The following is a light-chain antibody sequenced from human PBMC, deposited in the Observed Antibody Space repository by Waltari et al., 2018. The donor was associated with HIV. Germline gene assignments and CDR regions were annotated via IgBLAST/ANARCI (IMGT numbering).Light chain of an antibody. CDR1: QSVSTY. J-gene: IGKJ5*01. V-gene: IGKV1-39*01. Sequence: DILLTQSPSSLSASVGDSVTITCRTSQSVSTYLNWYQQKSGKAPILLLSATSTRPCGVSSRFTGTGSGTEFTLTINSLQPEDFATYFCRQSFSTVTFGQGTRL. CDR2: ATS. CDR3: RQSFSTVT.